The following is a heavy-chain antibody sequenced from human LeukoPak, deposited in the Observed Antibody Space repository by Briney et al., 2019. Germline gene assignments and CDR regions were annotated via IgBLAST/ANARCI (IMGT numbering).Heavy chain of an antibody. J-gene: IGHJ3*02. CDR2: IYYSGST. Sequence: SETLSLTCTVSGGSISSSRHYWGWIRQPPGKGLGWIGSIYYSGSTYYNPSLKSRVTISVDTSKSQFSLKLSSVTAADTAVYYCAEQNYSDSSGYVAFDIWGQGTMVTVSS. CDR3: AEQNYSDSSGYVAFDI. CDR1: GGSISSSRHY. D-gene: IGHD3-22*01. V-gene: IGHV4-39*01.